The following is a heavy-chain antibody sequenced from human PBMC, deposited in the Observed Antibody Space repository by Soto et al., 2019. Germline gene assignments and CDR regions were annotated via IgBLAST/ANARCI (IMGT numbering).Heavy chain of an antibody. CDR2: ISWDGGST. CDR1: GFTFDDYT. J-gene: IGHJ4*02. D-gene: IGHD5-12*01. V-gene: IGHV3-43*01. CDR3: AKGYSGYADYFHY. Sequence: GGSLRLSCAASGFTFDDYTMHWVRQAPGKGLEWVSLISWDGGSTYYADSVKGRFTISRDNSKNSLYLQMNSLRTEDTALYYCAKGYSGYADYFHYWGQGTLVTVSS.